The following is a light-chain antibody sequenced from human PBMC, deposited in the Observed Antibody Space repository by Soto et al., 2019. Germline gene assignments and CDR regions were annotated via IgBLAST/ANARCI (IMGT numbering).Light chain of an antibody. Sequence: QSVLTQPASVSRTPGQPITISCIGTSSDVGGYNYVSWYQQHPGKAPKLMIYDVSYRPSGVSDRFSGSKSGNTASLTISGLQFEYYADYYCDSYSSGSSYVFVTGTEVTVL. CDR2: DVS. J-gene: IGLJ1*01. CDR1: SSDVGGYNY. CDR3: DSYSSGSSYV. V-gene: IGLV2-14*01.